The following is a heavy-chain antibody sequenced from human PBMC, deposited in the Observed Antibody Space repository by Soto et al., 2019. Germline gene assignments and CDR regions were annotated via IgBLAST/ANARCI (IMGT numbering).Heavy chain of an antibody. CDR3: ARDSYGSGSYH. CDR2: ISAVNGNT. Sequence: ASVKVSCKASGYTFSNYAIHWVRQAPGQRLEWMGWISAVNGNTKYSERFQGRVTFTRDTSASTAYMELRSLRSDDTAVYYCARDSYGSGSYHWGQGTLVTVSS. V-gene: IGHV1-3*01. CDR1: GYTFSNYA. D-gene: IGHD3-10*01. J-gene: IGHJ5*02.